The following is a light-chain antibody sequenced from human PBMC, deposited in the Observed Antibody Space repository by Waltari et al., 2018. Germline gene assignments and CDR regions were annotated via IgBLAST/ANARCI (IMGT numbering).Light chain of an antibody. V-gene: IGKV1-5*03. Sequence: DTQMTQSPSTLSASVGDRVTITCRASQSILTWVAWYQQKPGKAPRLLIYKAFNLESGVPGRFSGSASGTEFNLTISSLQPDDSATYYCQQYHDYSAFGQGTKLEIK. J-gene: IGKJ2*01. CDR2: KAF. CDR3: QQYHDYSA. CDR1: QSILTW.